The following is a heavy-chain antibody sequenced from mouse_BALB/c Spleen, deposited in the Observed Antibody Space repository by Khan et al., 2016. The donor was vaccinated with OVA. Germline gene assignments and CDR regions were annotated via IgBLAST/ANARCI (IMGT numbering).Heavy chain of an antibody. D-gene: IGHD2-4*01. V-gene: IGHV9-3-1*01. J-gene: IGHJ4*01. Sequence: QIQLVQSGPELKKPGETVKISCKASGYTFTNYGMNWVKQAPGKGLKWMGWINTYTGEPTYADDFKGRFAFSLDTSASTAYLQINNLKNEDTATYFCTRRISYFALDYWGQGTSVTVSS. CDR2: INTYTGEP. CDR3: TRRISYFALDY. CDR1: GYTFTNYG.